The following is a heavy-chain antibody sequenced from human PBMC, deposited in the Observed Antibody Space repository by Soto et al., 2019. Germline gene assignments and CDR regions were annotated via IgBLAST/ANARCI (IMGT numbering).Heavy chain of an antibody. Sequence: GGSLRLSCAASGFTFDDYGMSWVRQAPGKGLEWVSGINWNGGSTNYADSVKGRFTISRDNAKNSLYLQMNSLRAEDTALYHCARDLYTEKTYCSGGSCYSYYYYYMDVWGKGTTVTVSS. J-gene: IGHJ6*03. CDR3: ARDLYTEKTYCSGGSCYSYYYYYMDV. CDR1: GFTFDDYG. V-gene: IGHV3-20*01. CDR2: INWNGGST. D-gene: IGHD2-15*01.